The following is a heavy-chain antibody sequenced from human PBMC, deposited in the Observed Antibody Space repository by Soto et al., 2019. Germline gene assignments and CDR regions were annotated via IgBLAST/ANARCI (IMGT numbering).Heavy chain of an antibody. CDR1: GFTFSSYA. CDR3: AKASAIFYYYYYMDV. J-gene: IGHJ6*03. D-gene: IGHD3-3*01. Sequence: EVQLLESGGGLVQPGGSLRLSCAASGFTFSSYAMSWVRQAPGKGLEWVSAISGSGGSTYYADSVKGRFTISRDNSKNTRYLQMNSLRGEDTAVYYCAKASAIFYYYYYMDVWGKGTTVTVSS. CDR2: ISGSGGST. V-gene: IGHV3-23*01.